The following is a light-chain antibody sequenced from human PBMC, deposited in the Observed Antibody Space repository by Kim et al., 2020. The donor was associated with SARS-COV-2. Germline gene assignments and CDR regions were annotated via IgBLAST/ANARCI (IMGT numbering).Light chain of an antibody. Sequence: GQRCTSFGSDRRSNVGRNFVYWYQQLPGTAPKVFIYNDNQRPSGVPDRFSGSRSGTSASLAISGLQSEDEADYYCATWDVSLNGWVFGGGTQLTVL. J-gene: IGLJ3*02. V-gene: IGLV1-44*01. CDR3: ATWDVSLNGWV. CDR1: RSNVGRNF. CDR2: NDN.